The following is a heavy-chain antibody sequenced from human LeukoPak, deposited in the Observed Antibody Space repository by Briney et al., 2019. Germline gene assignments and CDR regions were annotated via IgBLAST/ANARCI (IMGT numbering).Heavy chain of an antibody. V-gene: IGHV6-1*01. CDR3: ARTIGHLDS. CDR1: GDSVSSNSAA. J-gene: IGHJ4*02. D-gene: IGHD2-15*01. CDR2: TYYRSKWFS. Sequence: SQTLSLTCAISGDSVSSNSAAWNWIRQSPSRGLEWLGRTYYRSKWFSDYAVSVKSRITVNPDTSKNLFSLQLNSVTPDDTAVYFCARTIGHLDSWGQGTPVTVSS.